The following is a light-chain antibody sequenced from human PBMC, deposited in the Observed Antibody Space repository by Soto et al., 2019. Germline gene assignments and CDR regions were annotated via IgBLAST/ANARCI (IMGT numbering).Light chain of an antibody. J-gene: IGLJ1*01. CDR2: DVH. CDR1: SSDIGGYNY. Sequence: QSALTQPPSASGSPGQSVTISCTGGSSDIGGYNYVSWFQYDPGKAPKLIIYDVHRRPSGVPERFSGSKSGNTASLTISGLQAEDEADYVCCSYSATYTYVFGSGTKVTVL. V-gene: IGLV2-11*01. CDR3: CSYSATYTYV.